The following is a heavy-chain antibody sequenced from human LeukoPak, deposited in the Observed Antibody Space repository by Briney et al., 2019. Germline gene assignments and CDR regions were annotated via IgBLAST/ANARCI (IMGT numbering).Heavy chain of an antibody. CDR1: GYTFTSNY. V-gene: IGHV1-46*01. D-gene: IGHD5-18*01. Sequence: EASVNVSCKASGYTFTSNYIHWVRQAPGQGLEWMGMIYPRDGSTSYAQKFQGRVTVTRDTSTSTVHMELSGLRSEDTAVYYCAREGSGYTYGRGSYFDYWGHGILVTVSS. CDR3: AREGSGYTYGRGSYFDY. CDR2: IYPRDGST. J-gene: IGHJ4*01.